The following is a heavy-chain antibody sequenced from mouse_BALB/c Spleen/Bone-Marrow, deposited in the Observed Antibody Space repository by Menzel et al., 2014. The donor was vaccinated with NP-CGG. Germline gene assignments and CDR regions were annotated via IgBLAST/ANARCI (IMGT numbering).Heavy chain of an antibody. V-gene: IGHV5-4*02. CDR1: GFIFSDYY. CDR2: ISNGGSYT. Sequence: EVQVVESGGGLMKPGGSLKLSCAASGFIFSDYYMYWVRPTPEKRLEWVATISNGGSYTYYPDSVKGRFTISRDNAKNNLYLQMSSLKSEDTAMYYCARDSLYYYGSSYGYFDVWGAGTTVTVSS. CDR3: ARDSLYYYGSSYGYFDV. D-gene: IGHD1-1*01. J-gene: IGHJ1*01.